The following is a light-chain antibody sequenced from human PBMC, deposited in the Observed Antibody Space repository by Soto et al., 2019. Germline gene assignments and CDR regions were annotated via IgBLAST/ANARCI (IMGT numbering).Light chain of an antibody. CDR1: SSDIGNYDF. CDR3: CSYTSSTTLVV. J-gene: IGLJ2*01. V-gene: IGLV2-14*01. Sequence: QSVLTQPASVSGSPGQSITISCTGTSSDIGNYDFVSWYQQHPGRAPKLMIYEVSNRPSGVSNRFSGSKSGSTASLTISGLQAEDEADYYCCSYTSSTTLVVFGGGTKLTVL. CDR2: EVS.